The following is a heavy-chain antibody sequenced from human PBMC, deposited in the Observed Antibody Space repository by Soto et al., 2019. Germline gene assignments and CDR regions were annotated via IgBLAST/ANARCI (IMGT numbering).Heavy chain of an antibody. V-gene: IGHV1-18*01. CDR1: GYTFTSYG. D-gene: IGHD2-15*01. CDR3: AREGAAPGIDYYYGMDV. Sequence: QVQLVQSGAEVKKPGASVKVSCKAFGYTFTSYGITWVRQAPGQGLEWMGWISGYNGNTHSAQKFQGRVTMTTDTSTSTAYMELRSLRSDDTAVYYCAREGAAPGIDYYYGMDVWGEGTTVTVAS. CDR2: ISGYNGNT. J-gene: IGHJ6*04.